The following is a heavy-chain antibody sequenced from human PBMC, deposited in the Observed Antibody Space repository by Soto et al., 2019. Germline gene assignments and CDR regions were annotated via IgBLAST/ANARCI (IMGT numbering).Heavy chain of an antibody. Sequence: ASVKVSCKASGYIFTSYAMHWLRQAPGQRLEWMGWINAGNGNTKYSQKFQGRVTITRDTSASTAYMELSSLRSEDTAVYYCARASNCGGDCFNDAFDIWGQGTMVPVSS. V-gene: IGHV1-3*01. CDR3: ARASNCGGDCFNDAFDI. D-gene: IGHD2-21*02. J-gene: IGHJ3*02. CDR2: INAGNGNT. CDR1: GYIFTSYA.